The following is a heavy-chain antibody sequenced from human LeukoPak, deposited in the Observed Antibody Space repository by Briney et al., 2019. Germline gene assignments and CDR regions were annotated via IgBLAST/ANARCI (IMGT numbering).Heavy chain of an antibody. V-gene: IGHV4-34*01. CDR3: ARGPITGEFDY. CDR1: GGSFSGYY. CDR2: INHSGST. J-gene: IGHJ4*02. D-gene: IGHD7-27*01. Sequence: PETLSLTCAVYGGSFSGYYWSWIRQPPGKGLEWIGEINHSGSTNYNPSLKSRVTISVDTSKNQFSLKLSSVTAADTAVYYCARGPITGEFDYWGQGTLVTVSS.